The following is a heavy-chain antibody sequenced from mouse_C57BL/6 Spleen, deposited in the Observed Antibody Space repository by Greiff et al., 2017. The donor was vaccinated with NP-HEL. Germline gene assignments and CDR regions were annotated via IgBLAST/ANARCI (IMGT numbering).Heavy chain of an antibody. CDR2: IYPGDGDT. Sequence: VQLQQSGPELVKPGASVKISCKASGYAFSSSWMNWVKQRPGKGLEWIGRIYPGDGDTNYNGKFKGKATLTADKSSSTAYMQLSSLTSEDSAVYFCARGGKGGYYYAMDYWGQGTSVTVSS. D-gene: IGHD1-3*01. J-gene: IGHJ4*01. CDR3: ARGGKGGYYYAMDY. V-gene: IGHV1-82*01. CDR1: GYAFSSSW.